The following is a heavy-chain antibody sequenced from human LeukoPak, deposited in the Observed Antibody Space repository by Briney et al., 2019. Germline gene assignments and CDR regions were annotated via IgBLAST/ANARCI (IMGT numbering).Heavy chain of an antibody. Sequence: ASVKVSCKASGYTFTGYQIHWVRQAPGLGLEWMGRINPYSGDTNFAQKFQGRVTMTRDTSITTAYMDLSSLTPDDTAVYFCARDQGSLTRSWYTGYWGQGTQVTVSS. V-gene: IGHV1-2*06. CDR3: ARDQGSLTRSWYTGY. J-gene: IGHJ4*02. CDR2: INPYSGDT. D-gene: IGHD6-13*01. CDR1: GYTFTGYQ.